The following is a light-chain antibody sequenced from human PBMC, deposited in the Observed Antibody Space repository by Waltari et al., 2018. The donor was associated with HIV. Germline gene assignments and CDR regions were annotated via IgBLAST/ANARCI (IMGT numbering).Light chain of an antibody. CDR1: QSVSTN. J-gene: IGKJ1*01. V-gene: IGKV3-15*01. CDR2: DSS. CDR3: QSYSDWPRA. Sequence: EIVLTQFPAALSVSPGERASLSCIASQSVSTNLAWYHQVSGQAPRLRISDSSNRATGVPDRFSGSWSGTHFTLTISSLQSEDSGVYYCQSYSDWPRAFGLGTKVEV.